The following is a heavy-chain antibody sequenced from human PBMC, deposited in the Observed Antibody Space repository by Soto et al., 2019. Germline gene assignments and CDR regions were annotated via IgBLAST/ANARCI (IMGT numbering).Heavy chain of an antibody. V-gene: IGHV1-69*13. J-gene: IGHJ5*02. CDR3: ARGLVQGYNWFDP. CDR1: GGTFSSYA. D-gene: IGHD6-19*01. Sequence: SVKVSCKASGGTFSSYAISWVRQAPGQGLEWMGGIIPIFGTANYAQKFQGRVTITADESTSTAYMELSSLRSEDTAVYYCARGLVQGYNWFDPWGQGTLVTVSS. CDR2: IIPIFGTA.